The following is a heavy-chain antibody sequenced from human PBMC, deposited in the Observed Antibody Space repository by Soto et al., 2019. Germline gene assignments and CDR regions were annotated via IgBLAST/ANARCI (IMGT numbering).Heavy chain of an antibody. V-gene: IGHV3-7*01. CDR3: ARVDVQFDY. CDR1: GFIFSSYW. CDR2: IKQDGSEK. Sequence: PGGSLRLSCAASGFIFSSYWMTWVRRAPGKGLEWVANIKQDGSEKFYVDSVKGRFTISRDNAKNSLYLQMNSLRVEDTAVYYYARVDVQFDYWGQGTLVTVSS. J-gene: IGHJ4*02.